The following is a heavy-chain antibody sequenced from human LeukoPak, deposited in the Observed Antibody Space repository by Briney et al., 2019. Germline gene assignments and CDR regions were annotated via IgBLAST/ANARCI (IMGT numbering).Heavy chain of an antibody. CDR1: GFTFSSYW. D-gene: IGHD5-18*01. V-gene: IGHV3-74*01. CDR3: AKGRRGSSYVHYFDS. Sequence: GGSLRLSCAASGFTFSSYWMHWVRQGPGKGLVWISRISTDGSSTDYADSVKGRFTISRDNSNSTLYLHMNSLRREDTAVYYCAKGRRGSSYVHYFDSWGQGALATVSS. CDR2: ISTDGSST. J-gene: IGHJ4*02.